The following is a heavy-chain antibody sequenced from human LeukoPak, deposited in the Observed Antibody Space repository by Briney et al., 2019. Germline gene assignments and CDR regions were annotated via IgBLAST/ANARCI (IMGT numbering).Heavy chain of an antibody. Sequence: SETLSLTCAVYGGSFSGYYWSWIRQPPGKGLEWIGEINHSGSTNYNPSLKSRVTISVDTSKNQFSLKLSSVTAADTAVYYCARDRDYVWGSYHWFDPWGQGTLVTVSS. CDR3: ARDRDYVWGSYHWFDP. V-gene: IGHV4-34*01. D-gene: IGHD3-16*02. CDR1: GGSFSGYY. CDR2: INHSGST. J-gene: IGHJ5*02.